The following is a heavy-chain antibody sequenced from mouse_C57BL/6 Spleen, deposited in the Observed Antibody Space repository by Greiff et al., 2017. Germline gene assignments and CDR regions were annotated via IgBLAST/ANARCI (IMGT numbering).Heavy chain of an antibody. CDR2: IYPGDGDT. D-gene: IGHD1-1*01. J-gene: IGHJ4*01. CDR3: AFITTVVASYYYAMDY. V-gene: IGHV1-82*01. CDR1: GYAFSSSW. Sequence: QVQLQQSGPELVKPGASVKISCKASGYAFSSSWMNWVKQRPGKGLEWIGRIYPGDGDTNYNGKFKGKATLTADKSSSTAYMQLSSLTSEDSAVYVCAFITTVVASYYYAMDYWGQGTSVTVSS.